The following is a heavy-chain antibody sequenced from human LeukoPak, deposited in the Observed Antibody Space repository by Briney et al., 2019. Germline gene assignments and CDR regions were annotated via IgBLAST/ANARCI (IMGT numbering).Heavy chain of an antibody. CDR3: ARVGSSYCRSTSCRTFDY. J-gene: IGHJ4*02. Sequence: GGSLRLSCAASGFTFSSYWMSWVRQARGKGLEWVANIKQDGSEEYYVDSVKGRFTISRDNSKNTLYVQVNSLRAEDTAVYYCARVGSSYCRSTSCRTFDYWGQGILVTVSS. CDR1: GFTFSSYW. D-gene: IGHD2-2*01. CDR2: IKQDGSEE. V-gene: IGHV3-7*01.